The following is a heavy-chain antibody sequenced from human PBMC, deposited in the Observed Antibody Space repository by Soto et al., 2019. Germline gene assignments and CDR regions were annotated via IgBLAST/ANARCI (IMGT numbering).Heavy chain of an antibody. J-gene: IGHJ2*01. D-gene: IGHD6-13*01. CDR1: GFTFSNAW. V-gene: IGHV3-15*07. CDR2: IKSKTDGGTT. CDR3: TTSSWPTSYFDL. Sequence: EVQLVESGGGLVKPGGSLRLSCAASGFTFSNAWMNWVRQAPGKGLEWVGRIKSKTDGGTTDYAAPVKGRFTISRDDLKNTLYLQMNSLKTEDTAVYYCTTSSWPTSYFDLWGRGTLVTVSS.